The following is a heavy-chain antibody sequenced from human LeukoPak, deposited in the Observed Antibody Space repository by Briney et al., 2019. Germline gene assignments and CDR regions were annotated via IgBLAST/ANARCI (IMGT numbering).Heavy chain of an antibody. CDR1: GFTFSSYA. D-gene: IGHD4-17*01. CDR3: AKESTVTPGNVNWFDT. J-gene: IGHJ5*02. CDR2: ISYDGSNK. V-gene: IGHV3-30*04. Sequence: GGSLRLSCAASGFTFSSYAMHWVRQAPGKGLEWVAVISYDGSNKYYADSVKGRFTISRDNSKNTLYLQMNSLRAEDTAVYYCAKESTVTPGNVNWFDTWGQGTLVTVSS.